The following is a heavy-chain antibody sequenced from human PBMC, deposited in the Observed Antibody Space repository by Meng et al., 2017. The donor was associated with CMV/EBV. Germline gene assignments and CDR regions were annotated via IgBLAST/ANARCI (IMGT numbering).Heavy chain of an antibody. CDR3: ARDVTGAGIVVVPAASVQGGMDV. CDR2: INSDGSST. CDR1: GFTFSSYW. D-gene: IGHD2-2*01. Sequence: GSLRLSCAASGFTFSSYWMHWVRQAPGKGLVWVSRINSDGSSTSYADSVKGRFTISRDNAKNTLYLQMNSLRAEDTAVYYCARDVTGAGIVVVPAASVQGGMDVWGQGTTVTVSS. V-gene: IGHV3-74*01. J-gene: IGHJ6*02.